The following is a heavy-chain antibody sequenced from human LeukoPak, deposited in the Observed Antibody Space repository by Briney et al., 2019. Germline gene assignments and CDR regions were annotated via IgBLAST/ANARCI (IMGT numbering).Heavy chain of an antibody. CDR3: ARDVYCSGGNCYYYLDY. CDR1: GYTFTSYD. J-gene: IGHJ4*02. CDR2: ISAYSGDT. D-gene: IGHD2-15*01. V-gene: IGHV1-18*01. Sequence: ASVKVSCKASGYTFTSYDIAWVRQAPGQGLEWMAWISAYSGDTNYAQKLQVRVTMTTDTSTSTAYMELTSLNSDDTAVYYCARDVYCSGGNCYYYLDYWGQGTLVTVSS.